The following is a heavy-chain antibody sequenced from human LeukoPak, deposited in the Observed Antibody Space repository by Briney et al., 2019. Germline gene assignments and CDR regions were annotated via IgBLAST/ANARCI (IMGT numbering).Heavy chain of an antibody. CDR2: INSDGSST. J-gene: IGHJ4*02. CDR1: GFTFSSYW. CDR3: ARDGSWSKFDY. D-gene: IGHD6-13*01. Sequence: PGGSLRLSCAASGFTFSSYWMHWVRRAPGKGLVWVSRINSDGSSTSYADSVKGRFTISRDNAKNTLYLQMNSLRAEDTAVYYCARDGSWSKFDYWGQGTLVTVSS. V-gene: IGHV3-74*01.